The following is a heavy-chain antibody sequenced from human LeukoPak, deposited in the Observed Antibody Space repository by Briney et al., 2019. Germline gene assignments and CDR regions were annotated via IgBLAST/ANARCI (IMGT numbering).Heavy chain of an antibody. Sequence: PSETLSLTCTVSGVPIYISTYYWVWIRQPPGKGLEWIGSIYYSGSTHYNPSLKSRVTISVDTSKNQFSLKLSSVTAADTAVYYCASLVQEWSGLGFDPWGQGTLVTVSS. CDR3: ASLVQEWSGLGFDP. D-gene: IGHD3-3*01. J-gene: IGHJ5*02. CDR2: IYYSGST. CDR1: GVPIYISTYY. V-gene: IGHV4-39*01.